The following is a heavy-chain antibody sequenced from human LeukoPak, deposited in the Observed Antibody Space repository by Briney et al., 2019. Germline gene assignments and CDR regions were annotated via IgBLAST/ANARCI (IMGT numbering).Heavy chain of an antibody. V-gene: IGHV4-4*07. CDR3: ARDRGYCSSTGCYNDAFDI. D-gene: IGHD2-2*02. Sequence: SETLSLTCTVSGGSISSYYWSWIRQPAGKGLEWIGRIYTSGSTNYNPSLKSRVTMSVDTSKNQFSLKLSSVTAADTAVYYCARDRGYCSSTGCYNDAFDIWGQGTMVTVSS. J-gene: IGHJ3*02. CDR2: IYTSGST. CDR1: GGSISSYY.